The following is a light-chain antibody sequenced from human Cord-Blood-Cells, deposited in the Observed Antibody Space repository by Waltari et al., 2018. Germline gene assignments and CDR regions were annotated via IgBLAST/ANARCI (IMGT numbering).Light chain of an antibody. J-gene: IGLJ3*02. Sequence: QSALTHPASVSGSPGQSITISCTGTSSHVGGDNSCSWYQQHPGKAPKLMIYDVSKRPSGVSNRFSGSKSGNTASLTISGLQAEDEADYYCSSYTSSSTWVFGGGTKLTVL. V-gene: IGLV2-14*01. CDR3: SSYTSSSTWV. CDR2: DVS. CDR1: SSHVGGDNS.